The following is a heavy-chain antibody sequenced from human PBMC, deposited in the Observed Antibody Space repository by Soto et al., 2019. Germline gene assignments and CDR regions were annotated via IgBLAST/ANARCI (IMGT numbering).Heavy chain of an antibody. CDR2: ISSSGSTI. D-gene: IGHD2-15*01. CDR1: GFTFSSYE. J-gene: IGHJ6*02. CDR3: ARDLGYCSGGSCYTYYYYGMDV. V-gene: IGHV3-48*03. Sequence: PGGSLRLSCAASGFTFSSYEMNWVRQAPGKGLEWVSYISSSGSTIYYADSVKGRFTISRDNAKNSLYLQMSSLRAEDTAVYYCARDLGYCSGGSCYTYYYYGMDVWGQGTTVTVSS.